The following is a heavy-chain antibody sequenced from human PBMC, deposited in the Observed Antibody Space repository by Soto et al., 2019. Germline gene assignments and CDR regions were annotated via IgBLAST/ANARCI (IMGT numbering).Heavy chain of an antibody. D-gene: IGHD3-10*01. Sequence: SSETLSLTCAASGESFSDFSWIWIGRPPGEGLEWIGEINHSGHTSYNPSLKSRVTISVDTSKNQFSLKLSSVTAADTAVYYCARGLRYYGSGSHYGLDVWGQGTTVTVSS. V-gene: IGHV4-34*01. CDR1: GESFSDFS. CDR2: INHSGHT. CDR3: ARGLRYYGSGSHYGLDV. J-gene: IGHJ6*02.